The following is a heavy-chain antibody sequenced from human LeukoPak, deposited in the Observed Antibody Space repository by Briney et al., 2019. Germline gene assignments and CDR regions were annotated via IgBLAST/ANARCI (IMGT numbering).Heavy chain of an antibody. CDR1: EFTFSNHW. CDR2: TSQEESEK. V-gene: IGHV3-7*01. Sequence: PGGSLRLSCAASEFTFSNHWMHWVRQAPGKGPEWVASTSQEESEKYYVDSVKGRFSVYRDNARNSLYLQMNRLRVEDTAVYYCVRGDVLVFYFYMAVWGKGTPVAVSS. CDR3: VRGDVLVFYFYMAV. D-gene: IGHD2-8*01. J-gene: IGHJ6*03.